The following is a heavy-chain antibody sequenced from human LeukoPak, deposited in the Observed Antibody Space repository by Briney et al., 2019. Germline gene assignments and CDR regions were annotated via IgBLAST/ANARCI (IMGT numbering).Heavy chain of an antibody. CDR3: ARGAREWISVVVAATPRYFDY. Sequence: ASVKVSCKASGYTFTSYGISWVRQAPGQGLEWMGWISAYNGNTNYAQKLLGRVTMTTDTSTSTAYMELRSLRSDDTAVYYCARGAREWISVVVAATPRYFDYWGQGTLVTVSS. D-gene: IGHD2-15*01. V-gene: IGHV1-18*01. CDR2: ISAYNGNT. CDR1: GYTFTSYG. J-gene: IGHJ4*02.